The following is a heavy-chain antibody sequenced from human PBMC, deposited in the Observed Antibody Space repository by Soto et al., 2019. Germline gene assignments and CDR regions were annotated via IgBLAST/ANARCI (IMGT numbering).Heavy chain of an antibody. CDR2: IYHSGST. V-gene: IGHV4-30-2*01. Sequence: PSETLSLTCAVSGGSISSGGFSWNWIRQPPGKGLEWIGYIYHSGSTYNSPSLKSRVTISVDRSKNQFSLKLSSVTAADTAVYCCARGLEVIAATPQWDYWGQGTLVTVSS. D-gene: IGHD2-15*01. CDR1: GGSISSGGFS. J-gene: IGHJ4*02. CDR3: ARGLEVIAATPQWDY.